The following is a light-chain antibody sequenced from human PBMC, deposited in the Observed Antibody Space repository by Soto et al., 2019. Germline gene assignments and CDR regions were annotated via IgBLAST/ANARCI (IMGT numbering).Light chain of an antibody. J-gene: IGLJ2*01. CDR2: DVS. Sequence: QSALTQPASVSGSPGQSITISCTGISSDIGGYNYVSWYQQLPGKAPKLMIYDVSNRRSGVSNRFSGSKSGNTASLTISGLQAEDEADYYGYSYTSSSTVLFGGGTKLTVL. V-gene: IGLV2-14*03. CDR1: SSDIGGYNY. CDR3: YSYTSSSTVL.